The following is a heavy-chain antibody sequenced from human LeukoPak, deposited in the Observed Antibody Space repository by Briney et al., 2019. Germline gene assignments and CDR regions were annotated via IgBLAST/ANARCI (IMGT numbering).Heavy chain of an antibody. CDR1: GFIVSSNY. V-gene: IGHV3-66*01. D-gene: IGHD7-27*01. Sequence: GGSLRLSCAASGFIVSSNYMSWVRQAPGKGLEWVSVIYSGDYTYYADSVKGRFTISRDNSKNTLYLQMNSLRAEDTAVYYCARRQLTGDLVDYWGQGTLVTVSS. CDR3: ARRQLTGDLVDY. J-gene: IGHJ4*02. CDR2: IYSGDYT.